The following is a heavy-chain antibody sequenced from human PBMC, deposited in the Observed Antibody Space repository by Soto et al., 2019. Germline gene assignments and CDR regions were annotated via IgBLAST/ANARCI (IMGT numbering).Heavy chain of an antibody. V-gene: IGHV4-34*01. CDR3: ARSHRESSGYDIDY. Sequence: SETLSLTCAVYGGSFSGYYWSWIRQPPGKGLEWIGEINHSGSTNYDPSLKSRVTISGDTSKNQFSLKLSSVTAADTAVDYCARSHRESSGYDIDYWGQGTLVTVS. D-gene: IGHD3-22*01. J-gene: IGHJ4*02. CDR2: INHSGST. CDR1: GGSFSGYY.